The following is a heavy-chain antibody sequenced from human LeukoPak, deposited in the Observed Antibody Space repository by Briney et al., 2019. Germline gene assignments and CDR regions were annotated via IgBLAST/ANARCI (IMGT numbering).Heavy chain of an antibody. CDR3: ARAPSGWYFDS. D-gene: IGHD6-19*01. J-gene: IGHJ4*02. Sequence: GGSLRLSCVASGFTFGKYWMSWVRQAPGKGLEWVANIKLDGSEKNYVDSVKGRFTISRDNTKNSLYLQMNSLRADDTAVYYCARAPSGWYFDSWGQGTLVTVSS. CDR2: IKLDGSEK. V-gene: IGHV3-7*03. CDR1: GFTFGKYW.